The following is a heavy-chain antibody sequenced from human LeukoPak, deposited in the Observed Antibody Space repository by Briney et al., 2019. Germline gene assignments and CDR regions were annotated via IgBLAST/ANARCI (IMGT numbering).Heavy chain of an antibody. D-gene: IGHD2-21*02. CDR1: GGSFSGYY. CDR2: INHSGGT. Sequence: SETLSLTCAVYGGSFSGYYWTWIRQPPGKGLEWIGEINHSGGTNYNPSLKSRITISVDTSKNQFSLKLSSVTAADTAVYYCARGHPLLDYWGQGTLVTVSS. V-gene: IGHV4-34*01. J-gene: IGHJ4*02. CDR3: ARGHPLLDY.